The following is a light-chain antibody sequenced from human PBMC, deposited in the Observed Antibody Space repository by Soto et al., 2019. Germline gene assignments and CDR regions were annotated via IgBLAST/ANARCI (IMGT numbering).Light chain of an antibody. CDR2: KAS. Sequence: EMDMTKSHSTLSGYGVDRGSITCRASQTISSWLAWYQQKPGKAPKLLIYKASTLKSGVPSRFSGSGSGTEFTLTISSLQPDDFATYYCQHYNSYSEAFGQGTKVDI. CDR3: QHYNSYSEA. CDR1: QTISSW. J-gene: IGKJ1*01. V-gene: IGKV1-5*03.